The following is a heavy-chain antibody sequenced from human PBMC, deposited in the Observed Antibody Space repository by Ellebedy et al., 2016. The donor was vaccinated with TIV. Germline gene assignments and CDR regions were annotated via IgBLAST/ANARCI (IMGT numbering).Heavy chain of an antibody. Sequence: SETLSLXXSLSGDTISRYFWSWIRQSPGKGLEYLGYISFTGSTNYNPSLKSRVTISVDTSKSQFSLRLSAVTAADTAVYYCARSRDWFYGMDVWGQGTTVTVSS. V-gene: IGHV4-59*13. CDR2: ISFTGST. CDR3: ARSRDWFYGMDV. CDR1: GDTISRYF. J-gene: IGHJ6*02. D-gene: IGHD3-9*01.